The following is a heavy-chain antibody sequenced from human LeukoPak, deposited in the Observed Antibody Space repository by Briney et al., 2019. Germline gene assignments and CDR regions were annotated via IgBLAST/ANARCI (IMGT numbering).Heavy chain of an antibody. CDR2: IIPIFGTA. D-gene: IGHD2-8*01. Sequence: SVKVSCKASGGTFSSYAISWVRQAPGQGLEWMGGIIPIFGTANYAQKFQGRVTITTDESTSTAYMELSSLRSEDTAVYYCARAPLGGMVYAIVHAFDIWGQGTMVTVSS. J-gene: IGHJ3*02. V-gene: IGHV1-69*05. CDR1: GGTFSSYA. CDR3: ARAPLGGMVYAIVHAFDI.